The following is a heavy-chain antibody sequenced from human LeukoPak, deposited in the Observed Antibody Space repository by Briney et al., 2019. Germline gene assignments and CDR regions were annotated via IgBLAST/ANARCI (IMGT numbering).Heavy chain of an antibody. V-gene: IGHV4-39*07. Sequence: SETLSLTCTVSGGSISSSSYYWGWIRQPPGKGLEWIGGIYYSGSTYYNPSLKSRVTISVDTSKNQFSLKLSSVTAADTAVYYCARDYDFWSGYVVDYWGQETLVTVSS. J-gene: IGHJ4*02. D-gene: IGHD3-3*01. CDR2: IYYSGST. CDR1: GGSISSSSYY. CDR3: ARDYDFWSGYVVDY.